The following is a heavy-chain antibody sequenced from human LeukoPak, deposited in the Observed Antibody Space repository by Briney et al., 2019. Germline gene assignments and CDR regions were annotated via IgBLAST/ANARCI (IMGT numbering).Heavy chain of an antibody. CDR2: INPNSGGT. Sequence: ASVRVSCKASGYTFTGYNMHWVRQAPGQGLEWMGWINPNSGGTNYAQKFQGRVTMTRDTSISTAYMELSGLRSDDTAVYYCARDGTAARPGYWGQGTLVTVSS. V-gene: IGHV1-2*02. CDR3: ARDGTAARPGY. CDR1: GYTFTGYN. J-gene: IGHJ4*02. D-gene: IGHD6-6*01.